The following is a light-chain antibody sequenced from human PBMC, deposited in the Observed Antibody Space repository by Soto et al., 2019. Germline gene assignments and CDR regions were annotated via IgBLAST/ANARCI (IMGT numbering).Light chain of an antibody. V-gene: IGLV9-49*01. CDR1: SGYSNYK. CDR2: VGTGGIVG. J-gene: IGLJ1*01. Sequence: QTVVTQPPSASASLGASVTLTYTLSSGYSNYKVDWYQQRPGKGPRFVMRVGTGGIVGSKGDGIPDRFSVLGSGLNRYLTIKNIQEEDESDYHCGADHGSGSNFVYVFGTGTKLTVL. CDR3: GADHGSGSNFVYV.